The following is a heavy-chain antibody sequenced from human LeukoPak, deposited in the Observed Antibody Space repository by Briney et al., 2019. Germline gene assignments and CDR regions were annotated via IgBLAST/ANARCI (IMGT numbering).Heavy chain of an antibody. CDR2: ISSSSSYI. J-gene: IGHJ6*02. CDR1: GFTFSSYS. V-gene: IGHV3-21*01. Sequence: PGGSLRLSCAASGFTFSSYSMNWVRQAPGKGLEWVSSISSSSSYIYYVDSVKGRFTVSRDNAKNSLYLQMNSLRAEDTAVYYCARDHSSSGMDVWGQGTTVTVSS. CDR3: ARDHSSSGMDV.